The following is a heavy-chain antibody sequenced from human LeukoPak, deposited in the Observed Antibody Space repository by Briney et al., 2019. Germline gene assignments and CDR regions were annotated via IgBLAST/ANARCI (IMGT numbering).Heavy chain of an antibody. J-gene: IGHJ3*02. CDR2: IRYDGSNK. CDR3: ARDRLAVAATEGAFDI. CDR1: GFTFSSYG. Sequence: PGGSLRLSCAASGFTFSSYGMHWVRQAQGKGLEWVAFIRYDGSNKYYADSVKGRFIISTDNSKNTLYLQMISLIAEDTAVYYCARDRLAVAATEGAFDIWGQGTMVTVSS. D-gene: IGHD6-19*01. V-gene: IGHV3-30*02.